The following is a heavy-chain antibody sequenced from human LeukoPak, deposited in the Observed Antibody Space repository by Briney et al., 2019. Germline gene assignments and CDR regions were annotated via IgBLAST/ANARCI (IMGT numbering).Heavy chain of an antibody. J-gene: IGHJ4*02. CDR2: LSYTGKT. V-gene: IGHV4-59*02. Sequence: SETLSLTCNVSGVSVSTSHWNWIRQRPGKGLEWIGCLSYTGKTDYNPSLKSRVSVSLGSSNNHFSLKLTSVTAADTAVYYCSEGYFEPFDHWGQGILVTVSS. CDR1: GVSVSTSH. D-gene: IGHD2/OR15-2a*01. CDR3: SEGYFEPFDH.